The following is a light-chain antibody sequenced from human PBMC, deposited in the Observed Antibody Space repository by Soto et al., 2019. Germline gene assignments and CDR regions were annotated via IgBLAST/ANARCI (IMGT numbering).Light chain of an antibody. J-gene: IGLJ7*01. CDR2: DTD. CDR3: LPSYDCARFVL. V-gene: IGLV7-46*01. Sequence: QSVVTQEPSLTVSPGGTVTLTCGSSTGAVTSRHYPYWFQQKPGQAPRTLIYDTDIKHSWTPARFSGSLLGDKAALTLSGAPPGGGADYYCLPSYDCARFVLFGGGTQLTVL. CDR1: TGAVTSRHY.